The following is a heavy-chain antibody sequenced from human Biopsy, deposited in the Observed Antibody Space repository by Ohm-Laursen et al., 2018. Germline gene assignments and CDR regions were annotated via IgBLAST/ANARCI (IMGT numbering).Heavy chain of an antibody. Sequence: SVKVSCKVSGYSFTSYYLHWVRQAPGQGLEWMGLINPGSGDTILAQKFQGRVSLTRDTSADTAYMKLTSLTSEDTATYYCARADACTFDSWGQGTLVTVSS. CDR3: ARADACTFDS. V-gene: IGHV1-46*01. CDR1: GYSFTSYY. CDR2: INPGSGDT. J-gene: IGHJ4*02.